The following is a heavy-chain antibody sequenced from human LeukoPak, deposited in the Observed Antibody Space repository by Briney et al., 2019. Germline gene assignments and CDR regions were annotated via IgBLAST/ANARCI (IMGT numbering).Heavy chain of an antibody. CDR3: ARGSGYYFYFDY. J-gene: IGHJ4*02. Sequence: ASVKVSCKASGYTFTGYYIHWVRQAPGQGLEWMGWINPNSGGTNYAQKFQGRVTMTRDTSISTAYMELSRLRSDDTAVYYCARGSGYYFYFDYWGQGTLVTVSS. D-gene: IGHD3-22*01. CDR2: INPNSGGT. V-gene: IGHV1-2*02. CDR1: GYTFTGYY.